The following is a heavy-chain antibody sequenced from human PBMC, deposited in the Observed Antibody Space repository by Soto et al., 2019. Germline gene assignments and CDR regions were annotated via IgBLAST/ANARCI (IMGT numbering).Heavy chain of an antibody. V-gene: IGHV4-34*01. J-gene: IGHJ6*02. Sequence: PSETLSLTCAVYGGSFSGYYWSWIRQPPGKGLEWIGEINHSGSTNYNPSLKSRVTISVDTSKNQFSLKLSSVTAADTAVYYCARGRRTIPSLTGGNLRHYYYYDGMDVWGHGTTVTVSS. CDR2: INHSGST. CDR1: GGSFSGYY. D-gene: IGHD3-3*01. CDR3: ARGRRTIPSLTGGNLRHYYYYDGMDV.